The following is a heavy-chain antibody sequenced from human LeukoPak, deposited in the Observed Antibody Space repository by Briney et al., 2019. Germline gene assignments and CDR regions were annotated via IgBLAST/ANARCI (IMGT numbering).Heavy chain of an antibody. CDR2: IYYSGST. CDR1: GGSISSYY. J-gene: IGHJ4*02. CDR3: ARVSNYYDSSGYYFDY. V-gene: IGHV4-59*01. Sequence: SETLSLTCTVSGGSISSYYWSWIRQPPGKGPEWIGYIYYSGSTNYNPSLKSRVTISVDTSKNQFSLKLSSVTAADTAVYYCARVSNYYDSSGYYFDYWGQGTLVTVSS. D-gene: IGHD3-22*01.